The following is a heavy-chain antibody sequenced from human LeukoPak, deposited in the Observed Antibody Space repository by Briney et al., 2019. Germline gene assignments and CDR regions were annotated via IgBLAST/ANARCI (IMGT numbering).Heavy chain of an antibody. CDR1: GFTFSSFA. CDR2: ISGTGGST. Sequence: GGSLRLSCAASGFTFSSFAVSWVRQAPGKGLEWVSSISGTGGSTYYADSVKGRFTISTDSAKNSLYLQMNSLRAEDTAVYYCARDGAWSGPFDYWGQGTLVTVSS. J-gene: IGHJ4*02. CDR3: ARDGAWSGPFDY. V-gene: IGHV3-23*01. D-gene: IGHD3-3*01.